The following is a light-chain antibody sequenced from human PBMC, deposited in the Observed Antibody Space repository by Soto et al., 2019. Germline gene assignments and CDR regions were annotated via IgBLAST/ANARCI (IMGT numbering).Light chain of an antibody. J-gene: IGLJ2*01. V-gene: IGLV2-8*01. CDR2: EVT. Sequence: QSALTQPPSASGSPGQSVTISCTGTSSDVGRYNYVTWFQQHPGKAPKAMIYEVTKRPSGVPDRFSGSKSGNTASLTVSGLQAEDEADYYWSSYAGRDNIFGGGTKLTVL. CDR1: SSDVGRYNY. CDR3: SSYAGRDNI.